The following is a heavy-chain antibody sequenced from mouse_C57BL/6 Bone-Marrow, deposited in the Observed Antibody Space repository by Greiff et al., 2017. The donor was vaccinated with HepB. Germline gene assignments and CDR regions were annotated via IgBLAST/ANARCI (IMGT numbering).Heavy chain of an antibody. CDR2: IDPSDSYT. V-gene: IGHV1-69*01. CDR1: GYTFTSYW. CDR3: ARRYYYGSGGDFDY. D-gene: IGHD1-1*01. J-gene: IGHJ2*01. Sequence: QVQLQQPGAELVMPGASVKLSCKASGYTFTSYWMHWVKQRPGQGLEWIGEIDPSDSYTNYNQKFKGKSTLTVDKSSSTAYMQLSSLTSEDSAVYYCARRYYYGSGGDFDYWGQGTTLTVSS.